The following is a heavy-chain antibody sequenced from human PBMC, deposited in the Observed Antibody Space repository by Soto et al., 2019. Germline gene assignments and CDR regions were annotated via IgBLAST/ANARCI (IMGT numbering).Heavy chain of an antibody. D-gene: IGHD1-26*01. J-gene: IGHJ4*02. Sequence: QVQLVQSGAEVKRPGSSVKVSCKASGGIFSTYAISWLRQAPGQGLEWMGAVIPVLGQAYYAQALQDRVTITADESTRTAYMELSSLTSKDTAVYFRARVGGVGAPPGADYWGQGTLVTVSS. V-gene: IGHV1-69*01. CDR2: VIPVLGQA. CDR3: ARVGGVGAPPGADY. CDR1: GGIFSTYA.